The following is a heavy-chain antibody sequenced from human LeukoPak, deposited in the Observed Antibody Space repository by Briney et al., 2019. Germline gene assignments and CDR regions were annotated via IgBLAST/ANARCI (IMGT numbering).Heavy chain of an antibody. CDR3: ARGRYCSGGSCSWFDP. CDR2: MNPNSGNT. CDR1: GYTFTSYD. J-gene: IGHJ5*02. Sequence: ASVKVSCKASGYTFTSYDINWVRQATGQGLEWMGWMNPNSGNTGHAQKFQGRVTMTRNTSISTAYMELSSLRSEDTAVYYCARGRYCSGGSCSWFDPWGQGTLVTVSS. V-gene: IGHV1-8*01. D-gene: IGHD2-15*01.